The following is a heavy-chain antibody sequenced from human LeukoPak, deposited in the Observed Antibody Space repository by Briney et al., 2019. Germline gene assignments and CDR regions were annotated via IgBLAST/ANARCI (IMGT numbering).Heavy chain of an antibody. CDR1: GFTFSSYA. CDR2: ISGGGGST. V-gene: IGHV3-23*01. CDR3: AKAGHYYDSSGYYHIDY. D-gene: IGHD3-22*01. J-gene: IGHJ4*02. Sequence: GGSLRLSCAASGFTFSSYAMSWVRQAPGKGLEWVSAISGGGGSTYYADSVKGRFTISRDNSKNTLYLQMNSLRAEDTAVYYCAKAGHYYDSSGYYHIDYWGQGTLVTVSS.